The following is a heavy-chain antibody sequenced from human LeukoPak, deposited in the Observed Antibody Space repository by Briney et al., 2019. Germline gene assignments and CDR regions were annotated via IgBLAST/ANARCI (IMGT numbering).Heavy chain of an antibody. CDR3: ARDLGRTMGDLYNWFDP. Sequence: ASVKVSCKASGYTFTSYYMHWVRQAPGQGLEWMGIINPSGGSTSYAQKFQGRVTMTRGMSTSTVYMELSSLRSEDTAVYYCARDLGRTMGDLYNWFDPWGQGTLVTVSS. CDR1: GYTFTSYY. CDR2: INPSGGST. V-gene: IGHV1-46*01. D-gene: IGHD4/OR15-4a*01. J-gene: IGHJ5*02.